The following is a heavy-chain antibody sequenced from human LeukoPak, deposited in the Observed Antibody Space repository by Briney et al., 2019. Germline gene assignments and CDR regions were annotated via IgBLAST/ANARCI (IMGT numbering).Heavy chain of an antibody. CDR3: ARAPVAGYCSSTSCYWPDAEYYFDY. CDR2: ISSSSSYI. CDR1: GFTFSNAW. J-gene: IGHJ4*02. V-gene: IGHV3-21*01. Sequence: GGSLRLSCAASGFTFSNAWMSWVRQAPGRGLEWVSSISSSSSYIYYADSVKGRFTISRDNAKNSLYLQMNSLRAEDTAVYYCARAPVAGYCSSTSCYWPDAEYYFDYWGQGTLVTVSS. D-gene: IGHD2-2*01.